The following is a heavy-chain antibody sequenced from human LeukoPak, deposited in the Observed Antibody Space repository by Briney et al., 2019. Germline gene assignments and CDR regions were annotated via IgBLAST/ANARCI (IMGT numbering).Heavy chain of an antibody. CDR2: MNPNSGNT. CDR1: GYTFTSYD. V-gene: IGHV1-8*01. D-gene: IGHD6-6*01. J-gene: IGHJ4*02. Sequence: GASVKVSCKASGYTFTSYDINWVRQATGQGLEWMGWMNPNSGNTGYAQKFQGRVTMTRNTSISTAYMELSSLRSEGTAVYYCARVLSIAARLSLHYWGQGTLVTVSS. CDR3: ARVLSIAARLSLHY.